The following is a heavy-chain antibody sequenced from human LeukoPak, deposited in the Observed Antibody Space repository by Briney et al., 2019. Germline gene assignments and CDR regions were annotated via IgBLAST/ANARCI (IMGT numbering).Heavy chain of an antibody. D-gene: IGHD3-3*01. CDR1: GYTFTSYD. CDR3: ARGLRFFPFDP. J-gene: IGHJ5*02. CDR2: MNPNSGNT. V-gene: IGHV1-8*01. Sequence: ASVKVSCKASGYTFTSYDINWVRQATGQGLEWMGWMNPNSGNTGYAQKFQGRVTMTRNTSISTAHMGLSSLRSEDTAVYYCARGLRFFPFDPWGQGTLVTVSS.